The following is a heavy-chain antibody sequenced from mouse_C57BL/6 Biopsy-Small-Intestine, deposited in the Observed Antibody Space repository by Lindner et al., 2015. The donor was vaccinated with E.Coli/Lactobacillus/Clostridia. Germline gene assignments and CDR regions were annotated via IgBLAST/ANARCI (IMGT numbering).Heavy chain of an antibody. CDR2: VIPMTGIA. V-gene: IGHV1-69*02. CDR3: ARVVICHGDCYSGYFDC. J-gene: IGHJ2*01. Sequence: SVKVSCKASGGTFSSYPISWVRQAPGQGPEWMGRVIPMTGIANYAQNFQGRVTITADKSTSTVYMELSGLRSEDTAVYYCARVVICHGDCYSGYFDCWGQGTLVTVSS. CDR1: GGTFSSYP. D-gene: IGHD2-13*01.